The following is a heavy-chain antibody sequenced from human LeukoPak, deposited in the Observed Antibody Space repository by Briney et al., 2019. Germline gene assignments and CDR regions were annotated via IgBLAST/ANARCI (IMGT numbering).Heavy chain of an antibody. CDR3: ARERAPVWSYTFDI. CDR1: GGSISSGGYY. D-gene: IGHD1-26*01. V-gene: IGHV4-30-2*01. J-gene: IGHJ3*02. Sequence: PSETLSLTCTVSGGSISSGGYYWSWIRQPPGKGLEWIGYIYHSGSTYYNPSLKSRVTISVDRSKNQFSLKLSSVTAADTAVYYCARERAPVWSYTFDIWGQGTMVTVSS. CDR2: IYHSGST.